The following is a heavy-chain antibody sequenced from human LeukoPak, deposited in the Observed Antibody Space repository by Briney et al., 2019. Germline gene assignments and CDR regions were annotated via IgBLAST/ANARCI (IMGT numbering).Heavy chain of an antibody. CDR1: GFTFSSYE. CDR2: ISSSGSTI. CDR3: AKVGEYQLLLYAFDM. V-gene: IGHV3-48*03. D-gene: IGHD2-2*01. Sequence: GGSLRLSCAASGFTFSSYEMNWVRQAPGKGLEWVSYISSSGSTIYYADSVKGRFTISRDNAKNSLYLQMNSLGAEDTAVYYCAKVGEYQLLLYAFDMWGQGTMVTVSS. J-gene: IGHJ3*02.